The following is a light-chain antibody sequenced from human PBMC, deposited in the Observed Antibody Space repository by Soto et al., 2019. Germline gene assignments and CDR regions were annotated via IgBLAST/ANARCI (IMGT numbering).Light chain of an antibody. CDR2: EGS. V-gene: IGLV2-23*01. Sequence: QSVLTQPASVSGSPGQSITISCTGTSSDVGSSNLVSWYQQHPGKAPKVIIYEGSKRPSGVSNRFSGSMSANTASLTISGLQAEDEANYYCCSFVGSNTYVFGTGTKLTVL. CDR1: SSDVGSSNL. CDR3: CSFVGSNTYV. J-gene: IGLJ1*01.